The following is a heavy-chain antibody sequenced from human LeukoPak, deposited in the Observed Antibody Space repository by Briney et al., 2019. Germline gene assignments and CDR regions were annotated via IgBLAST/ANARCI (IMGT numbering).Heavy chain of an antibody. V-gene: IGHV4-34*01. D-gene: IGHD3-3*01. CDR1: GGSFSGYY. CDR3: ASSRGDFWSGYVGAFDI. J-gene: IGHJ3*02. CDR2: INHSGST. Sequence: SETLSLTCAVYGGSFSGYYWSWIRQPPGKGLEWIGEINHSGSTNYNPSLKSRVTISVDTSKNQFSLKLSSVTAADTAVYYCASSRGDFWSGYVGAFDIWGQGTMVTVSS.